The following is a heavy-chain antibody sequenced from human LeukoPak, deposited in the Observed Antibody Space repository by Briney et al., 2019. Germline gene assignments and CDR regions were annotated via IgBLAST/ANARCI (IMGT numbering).Heavy chain of an antibody. CDR3: ARRLTQYDCFDP. J-gene: IGHJ5*02. D-gene: IGHD2-2*01. CDR1: GDSVSSNSVS. V-gene: IGHV6-1*01. Sequence: SQTLSLTCAISGDSVSSNSVSWNWIGQSPSRGLEWLGRTYYRSTWYNDYAVSVRGRITVNPDTSKNQFSLHLNSVTPEDTAVYYCARRLTQYDCFDPWGQGILVTVSS. CDR2: TYYRSTWYN.